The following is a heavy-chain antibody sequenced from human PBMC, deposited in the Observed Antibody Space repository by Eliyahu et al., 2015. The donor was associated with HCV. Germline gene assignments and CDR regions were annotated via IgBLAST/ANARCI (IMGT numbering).Heavy chain of an antibody. J-gene: IGHJ6*02. D-gene: IGHD6-6*01. CDR2: IYHSGST. CDR1: GGSISSSNW. V-gene: IGHV4-4*02. Sequence: QVQLQESGPGLVKPSGTLSLTCAVSGGSISSSNWWXWVRQPPGKGLEWIGEIYHSGSTNYNPSLKSRVTISVDKSKNQFSLKLSSVTAADTAVYYCARVSKEQLVRKLATTTTVWTSGAYGMDVWGQGTTVTVSS. CDR3: ARVSKEQLVRKLATTTTVWTSGAYGMDV.